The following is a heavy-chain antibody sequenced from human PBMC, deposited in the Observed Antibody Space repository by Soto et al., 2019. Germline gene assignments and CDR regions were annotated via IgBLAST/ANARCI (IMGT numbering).Heavy chain of an antibody. V-gene: IGHV1-69*02. CDR3: ARGHPKTTVTNHYYYYYYMDV. CDR2: IIPILGIA. D-gene: IGHD4-17*01. CDR1: GGTFSSYT. Sequence: ASVKVSCKASGGTFSSYTISWVRQAPGQGLEWMGRIIPILGIANYAQKFQGRVTITADKSTSTAYMELSSLRSEDTAVYYCARGHPKTTVTNHYYYYYYMDVWGKGTTVTVSS. J-gene: IGHJ6*03.